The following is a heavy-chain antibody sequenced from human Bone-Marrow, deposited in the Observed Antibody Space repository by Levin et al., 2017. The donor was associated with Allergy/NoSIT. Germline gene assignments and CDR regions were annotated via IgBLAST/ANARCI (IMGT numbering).Heavy chain of an antibody. D-gene: IGHD3-3*01. CDR3: ARGVRFLEWLSNPRHYYYYGMDV. J-gene: IGHJ6*02. Sequence: SVKVSCKASGGSLNNYAISWVRQAPGQGLEWMGGIIPSFGATNYAQTLQDRVTITADESTNRAYMELRGLRSEDTAVYYCARGVRFLEWLSNPRHYYYYGMDVWGQGTTVTVSS. V-gene: IGHV1-69*13. CDR2: IIPSFGAT. CDR1: GGSLNNYA.